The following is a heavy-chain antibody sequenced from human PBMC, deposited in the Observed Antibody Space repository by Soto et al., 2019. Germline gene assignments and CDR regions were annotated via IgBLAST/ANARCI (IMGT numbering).Heavy chain of an antibody. J-gene: IGHJ3*02. CDR3: AKDLGYSGYDYHAFDI. CDR2: ISWNSGSI. Sequence: DVQLVESGGGLVQPGRSLRLSCAASGFTFDDYAMHWVRQAPGKGLEWVSGISWNSGSIGYADSVKGRFTISRDNAKNSLYLQMNSLRAEDTALYYCAKDLGYSGYDYHAFDIWGQGTMVTVSS. CDR1: GFTFDDYA. D-gene: IGHD5-12*01. V-gene: IGHV3-9*01.